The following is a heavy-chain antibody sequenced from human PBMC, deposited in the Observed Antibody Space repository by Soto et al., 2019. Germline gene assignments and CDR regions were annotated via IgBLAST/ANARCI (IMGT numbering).Heavy chain of an antibody. CDR2: IYPADSGT. CDR3: AREMGASPTPFDY. J-gene: IGHJ4*02. V-gene: IGHV5-51*01. D-gene: IGHD1-26*01. Sequence: GESLKISCKTFGYSFSSHWIGWVRQMPGKGLEWMGIIYPADSGTRYSPTFQGQVTFSADKSVSTAYLQWSSLKASDTAVYYCAREMGASPTPFDYWGQGTQVTVSS. CDR1: GYSFSSHW.